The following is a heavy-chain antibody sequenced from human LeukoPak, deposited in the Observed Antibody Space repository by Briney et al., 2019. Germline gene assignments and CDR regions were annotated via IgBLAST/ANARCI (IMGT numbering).Heavy chain of an antibody. CDR1: GGSISSYY. Sequence: PSETLSLTCTVSGGSISSYYWSWIRQPPGKGLEWIGYIYYSGSTNYSPSLKSRVTISVDTSKNQFSLKLSSVTAADTAVYYCARMPTYYDILTGYPYWGQGTLVTVSS. CDR3: ARMPTYYDILTGYPY. D-gene: IGHD3-9*01. J-gene: IGHJ4*02. CDR2: IYYSGST. V-gene: IGHV4-59*12.